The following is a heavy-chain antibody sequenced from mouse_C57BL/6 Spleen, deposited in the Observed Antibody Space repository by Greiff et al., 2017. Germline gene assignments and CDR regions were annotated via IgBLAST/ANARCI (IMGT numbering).Heavy chain of an antibody. D-gene: IGHD1-1*01. V-gene: IGHV1-39*01. Sequence: EVQLQQSGPELVKPGASVKISCKASGYSFTDYNMNWVKQSNGKSLEWIGVINPNYGTTSYNQKFKGKATLTVDQSSSTAYMQLNSLTSEDSAVYYCTRVDYYGSSYAMDYWGQGTSVTVSS. J-gene: IGHJ4*01. CDR1: GYSFTDYN. CDR3: TRVDYYGSSYAMDY. CDR2: INPNYGTT.